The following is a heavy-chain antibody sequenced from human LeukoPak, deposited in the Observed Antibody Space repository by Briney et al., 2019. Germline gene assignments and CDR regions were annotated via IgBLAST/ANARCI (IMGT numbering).Heavy chain of an antibody. CDR1: GFTFSNAW. D-gene: IGHD1-26*01. Sequence: GGSLRLSCAASGFTFSNAWMNWVRQSPGKGLEWVGRIKSKTLGGSIDYAAHVKDRFIISRDDSENSLYLQMNSLRTEDTAVYYCTTDLPTSGSYYWDAFGVWGQGTIVAVSS. V-gene: IGHV3-15*01. CDR2: IKSKTLGGSI. CDR3: TTDLPTSGSYYWDAFGV. J-gene: IGHJ3*01.